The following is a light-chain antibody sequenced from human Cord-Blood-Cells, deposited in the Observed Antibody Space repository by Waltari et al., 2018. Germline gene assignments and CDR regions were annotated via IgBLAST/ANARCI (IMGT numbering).Light chain of an antibody. CDR2: LGS. V-gene: IGKV2-28*01. CDR3: MQALQTPYT. Sequence: DIVMTQSPLSLPVTPGEPASIPCRSSQSLLHSNGYNYLDWYLQKPGQSPQLLIYLGSSRASGVPDRFSGSGSGTDFTLKISRVEAEDVGVYYCMQALQTPYTFGQGTKLEIK. CDR1: QSLLHSNGYNY. J-gene: IGKJ2*01.